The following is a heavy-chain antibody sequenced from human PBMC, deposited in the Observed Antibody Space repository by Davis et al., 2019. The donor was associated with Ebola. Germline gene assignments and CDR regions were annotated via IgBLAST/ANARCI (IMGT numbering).Heavy chain of an antibody. CDR3: ARGRYYFDY. J-gene: IGHJ4*02. V-gene: IGHV3-21*01. CDR1: GFTFSSYS. Sequence: GESLKTLCAASGFTFSSYSMNWVRQAPGKGLEWVSSISSSSSYIYYADSVKGRFTISRDNAKNSLYLQMNSLRAEDTAVYYCARGRYYFDYWGQGTLVTVSS. CDR2: ISSSSSYI.